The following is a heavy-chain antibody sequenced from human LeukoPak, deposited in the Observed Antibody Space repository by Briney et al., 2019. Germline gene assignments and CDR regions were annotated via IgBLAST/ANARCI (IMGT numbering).Heavy chain of an antibody. V-gene: IGHV1-69*13. CDR2: IIPIFGTA. Sequence: GASVKVSCKASGGTFSSYAISWVRQAPGQGLEWMGGIIPIFGTANYAQKFQGRVTITADESTSTAYMELSSLRSEDTAVYYCARADIAAAGYTSFDYWGQGTLVTVSP. CDR1: GGTFSSYA. CDR3: ARADIAAAGYTSFDY. D-gene: IGHD6-13*01. J-gene: IGHJ4*02.